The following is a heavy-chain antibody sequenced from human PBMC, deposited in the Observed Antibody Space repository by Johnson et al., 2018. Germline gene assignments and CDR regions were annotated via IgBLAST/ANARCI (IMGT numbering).Heavy chain of an antibody. CDR1: GFIFSTYG. D-gene: IGHD1-1*01. CDR2: ISYDASYT. J-gene: IGHJ2*01. V-gene: IGHV3-30*18. Sequence: QVQLVESGGGVVQPGRSLRLSCAASGFIFSTYGMHWVSQAPGKGLEWVAVISYDASYTYYGDSVKGRFTISRDNSNNTLYLQMNSLRAEETAFYSGAKGTWYNWDDGWYFDLWGRGTLVTVSS. CDR3: AKGTWYNWDDGWYFDL.